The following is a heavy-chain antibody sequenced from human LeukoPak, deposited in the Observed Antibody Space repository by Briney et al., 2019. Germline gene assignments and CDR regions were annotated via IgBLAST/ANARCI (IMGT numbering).Heavy chain of an antibody. Sequence: GGSLRLSCAASGFTFSSYSMNWVRQAPGKGLEWVSSISSSSYIYYADSVKGRFTISRDNAKNSLYLQMNSLRAEDTAVYYCATRPGAGIRLFDYWGQGTLVTVSS. CDR2: ISSSSYI. CDR3: ATRPGAGIRLFDY. D-gene: IGHD3-10*01. V-gene: IGHV3-21*01. J-gene: IGHJ4*02. CDR1: GFTFSSYS.